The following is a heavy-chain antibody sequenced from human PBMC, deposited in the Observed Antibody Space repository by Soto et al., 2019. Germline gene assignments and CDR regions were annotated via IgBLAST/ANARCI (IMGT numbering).Heavy chain of an antibody. D-gene: IGHD3-22*01. V-gene: IGHV1-69*01. CDR2: IIPICGTA. J-gene: IGHJ4*02. Sequence: QVQLVQSGAEVKKPGSSVKVSCKASGGTFSSYAISWVRQAPGQGLEWMGGIIPICGTANYAQKFQGRVTITADESTSTAYMELSSLRSEDTAVYYCARGDTYYYDSSGYYYLYYFDYWGQGTLVTVSS. CDR3: ARGDTYYYDSSGYYYLYYFDY. CDR1: GGTFSSYA.